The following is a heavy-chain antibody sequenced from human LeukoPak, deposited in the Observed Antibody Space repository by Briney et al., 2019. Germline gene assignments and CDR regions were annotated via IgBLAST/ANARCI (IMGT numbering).Heavy chain of an antibody. CDR1: GFTFSSYA. D-gene: IGHD3-16*01. V-gene: IGHV3-23*01. CDR3: ARGYVYFAY. CDR2: ISDSGGST. Sequence: GGSLRLSCAASGFTFSSYAMTWVRQAPGKGLEWVSTISDSGGSTYYADSVTGRFTISRDNSKSTLYLQMNSLRAEDTTVYYCARGYVYFAYWGQGTLVTVSS. J-gene: IGHJ4*02.